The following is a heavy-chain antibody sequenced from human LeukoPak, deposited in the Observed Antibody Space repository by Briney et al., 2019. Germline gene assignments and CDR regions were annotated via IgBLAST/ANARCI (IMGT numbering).Heavy chain of an antibody. J-gene: IGHJ4*02. Sequence: PGGSLRLSCAASGFTFSSYAMSWVRQAPGKGLEWVSAISGSGGSTYYADSVKGRFTISRDNSKNTLYLQMNSLKTEDTAVYYCTTDRHLLWFGGLDYWGQGTLVTVSS. CDR1: GFTFSSYA. D-gene: IGHD3-10*01. CDR3: TTDRHLLWFGGLDY. V-gene: IGHV3-23*01. CDR2: ISGSGGST.